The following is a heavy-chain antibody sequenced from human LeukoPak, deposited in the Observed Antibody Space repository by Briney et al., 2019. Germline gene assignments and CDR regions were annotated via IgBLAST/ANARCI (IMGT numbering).Heavy chain of an antibody. J-gene: IGHJ5*02. Sequence: PGGSLRLSCAASGFTFSNAYMSWVRQAPGKGLEWVGRKSNTDGGTTDYAAPVEGRFTISRDDSKNTLYLQMNSLKTEDTAVYYCNWLKYNWFDPWGQGTLVTVSS. CDR3: NWLKYNWFDP. CDR1: GFTFSNAY. D-gene: IGHD1-1*01. V-gene: IGHV3-15*01. CDR2: KSNTDGGTT.